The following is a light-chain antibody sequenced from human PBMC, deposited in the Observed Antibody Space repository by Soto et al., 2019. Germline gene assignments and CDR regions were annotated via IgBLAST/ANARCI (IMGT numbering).Light chain of an antibody. CDR1: QSVLYSSNNENS. CDR3: QQYYSVPPT. V-gene: IGKV4-1*01. Sequence: DIVMTQPPDSLAVSLGERATINCKSSQSVLYSSNNENSLAWYQQKPGQPPKLLIYWASTRESGVPDRFSGGGSGTDFTLTISSLQAEDVAVYYCQQYYSVPPTFGQGTKVEI. CDR2: WAS. J-gene: IGKJ1*01.